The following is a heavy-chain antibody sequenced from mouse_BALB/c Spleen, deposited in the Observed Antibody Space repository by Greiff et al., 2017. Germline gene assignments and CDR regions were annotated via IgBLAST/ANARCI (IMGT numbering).Heavy chain of an antibody. Sequence: EVMLVESGAELVKPGASVKLSCTASGFNIKDTYMHWVKQRPEQGLEWIGRIDPANGNTKYDPKFQGKATITADTSSNTAYLQLSSLTSEDTAVYYCARIYDGYAMDYWGQGTSVTVSS. CDR3: ARIYDGYAMDY. CDR2: IDPANGNT. D-gene: IGHD2-12*01. V-gene: IGHV14-3*02. J-gene: IGHJ4*01. CDR1: GFNIKDTY.